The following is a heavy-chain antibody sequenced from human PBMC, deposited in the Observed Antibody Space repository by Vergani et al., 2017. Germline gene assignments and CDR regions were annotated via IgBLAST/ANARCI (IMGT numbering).Heavy chain of an antibody. CDR3: ARLSRITIFGVANWDAIDI. CDR1: GYSFTSYW. CDR2: IYPGDSDT. D-gene: IGHD3-3*01. J-gene: IGHJ3*02. V-gene: IGHV5-51*01. Sequence: EVQLVQSGAEVKKPGESLKISCKGSGYSFTSYWIGWVRQMPGKGLEWMGIIYPGDSDTRYSPSFQGQVTISADKSISTAYLQWSSLKASDTAMYYCARLSRITIFGVANWDAIDIWGQGTMVTVSS.